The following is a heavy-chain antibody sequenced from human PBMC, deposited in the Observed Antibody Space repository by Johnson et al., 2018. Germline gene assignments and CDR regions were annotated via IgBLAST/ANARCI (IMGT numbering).Heavy chain of an antibody. CDR1: GFTFSSYT. V-gene: IGHV3-21*04. CDR2: ISSVSSYI. Sequence: EVQLVESGGGLVKPGGSLRLSCAASGFTFSSYTMNWVRQAPGKGLEWVSSISSVSSYIYYSDSVKVRFTISRDNSKNSLYLQMNSLRTEDTALYYCAKGPWATVVTPNEYFQHWGQGTLVTVSS. CDR3: AKGPWATVVTPNEYFQH. J-gene: IGHJ1*01. D-gene: IGHD4-23*01.